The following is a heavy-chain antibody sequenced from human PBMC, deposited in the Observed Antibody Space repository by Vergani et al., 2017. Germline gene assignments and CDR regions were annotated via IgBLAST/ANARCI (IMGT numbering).Heavy chain of an antibody. Sequence: QVQLQESGPGLLKPSQTLSLTCTVSGGSISSGGYYWSWIRQLPGKGLEWKGYIYYSGSTYYNPSLKSRVTISVDTSKNQFSLKLSSVTAADTAVYXCARCARTGYYYDSSGYGGIDYWGQGTLVTVSS. V-gene: IGHV4-31*03. CDR2: IYYSGST. J-gene: IGHJ4*02. CDR3: ARCARTGYYYDSSGYGGIDY. D-gene: IGHD3-22*01. CDR1: GGSISSGGYY.